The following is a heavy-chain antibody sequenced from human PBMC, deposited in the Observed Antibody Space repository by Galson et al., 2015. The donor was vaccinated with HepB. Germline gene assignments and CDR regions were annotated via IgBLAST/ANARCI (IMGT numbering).Heavy chain of an antibody. CDR1: GFTVSSNQ. D-gene: IGHD3-9*01. J-gene: IGHJ6*02. V-gene: IGHV3-53*01. CDR2: IYSGGTT. Sequence: SLRLSCAVSGFTVSSNQMSWVRQAPGKGLEWVSIIYSGGTTYHADSVKDRLTISRDNSKNTLYLQMNSLRAEDTAVYYCVRKRDYDMGYGMDVWGQGTTVTVSS. CDR3: VRKRDYDMGYGMDV.